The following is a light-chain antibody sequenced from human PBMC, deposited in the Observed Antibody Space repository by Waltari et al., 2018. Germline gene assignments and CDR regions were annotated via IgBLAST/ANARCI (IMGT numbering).Light chain of an antibody. Sequence: QSALTQTATVSGSPGQSITISCSGASSDIGQYNLVSWYQQHPGKAPTLIVYDVDKRPSEVSNRFSGSKSGNTAFLTISGLQTADEADYYCCSYAGSAVSVFGGGTKLTVL. J-gene: IGLJ3*02. V-gene: IGLV2-23*02. CDR1: SSDIGQYNL. CDR3: CSYAGSAVSV. CDR2: DVD.